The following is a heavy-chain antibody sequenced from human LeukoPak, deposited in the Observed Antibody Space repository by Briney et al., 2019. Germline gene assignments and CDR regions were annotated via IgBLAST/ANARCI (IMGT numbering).Heavy chain of an antibody. CDR3: ARLQAVAGTLGAFDI. CDR2: IYPGDSDT. D-gene: IGHD6-19*01. J-gene: IGHJ3*02. CDR1: GYSFTSYW. V-gene: IGHV5-51*01. Sequence: GESLKISCKGSGYSFTSYWIGWVRQMPGEGLEWMGIIYPGDSDTRYSPSFQGQVTISADTSISTAYLQRSSLKASDTALYYCARLQAVAGTLGAFDIWSQGTMVTVSS.